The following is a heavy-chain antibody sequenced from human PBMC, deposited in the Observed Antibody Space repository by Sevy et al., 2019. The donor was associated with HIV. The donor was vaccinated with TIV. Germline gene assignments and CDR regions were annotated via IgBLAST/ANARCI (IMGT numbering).Heavy chain of an antibody. D-gene: IGHD5-18*01. V-gene: IGHV1-2*02. CDR2: INPNSGDT. CDR1: GYTFTDYF. J-gene: IGHJ4*02. Sequence: ASVKVSCKASGYTFTDYFMHWVRQAPGQGLEWMGWINPNSGDTKYAQKFQGRVTVTRDTSIRTAYMELGSLRFDDTAVYYCASPGGYRYGSLLDNWGQGTLVTVSS. CDR3: ASPGGYRYGSLLDN.